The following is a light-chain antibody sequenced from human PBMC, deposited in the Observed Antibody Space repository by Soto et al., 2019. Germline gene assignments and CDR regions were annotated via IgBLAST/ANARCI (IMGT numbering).Light chain of an antibody. CDR3: EQYNNCPYC. CDR1: QGVTTN. J-gene: IGKJ5*01. Sequence: ERLETQSPETLSVGTGERSSLSCKAGQGVTTNFAWYQQKSGQSPRLLIYDASIRATGVPARFSGTGSETEFNLALRCLQSEDSAIYFCEQYNNCPYCFGQGTRLEIK. V-gene: IGKV3-15*01. CDR2: DAS.